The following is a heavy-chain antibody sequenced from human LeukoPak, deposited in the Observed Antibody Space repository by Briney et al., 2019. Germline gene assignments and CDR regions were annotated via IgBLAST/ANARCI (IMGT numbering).Heavy chain of an antibody. CDR3: ARGRGYSSGWYVY. J-gene: IGHJ4*02. V-gene: IGHV4-34*01. D-gene: IGHD6-19*01. CDR2: INHSGST. Sequence: SETLSLTCAVYGGSFSGYYWSWIRQPPGKGLEWIGEINHSGSTNYNPSLKSRVTISVYTSKNQFSLKLSSVTAADTAVYYCARGRGYSSGWYVYWGQGTLVTVSS. CDR1: GGSFSGYY.